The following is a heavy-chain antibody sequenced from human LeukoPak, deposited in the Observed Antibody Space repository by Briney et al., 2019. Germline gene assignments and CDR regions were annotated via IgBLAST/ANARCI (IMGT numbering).Heavy chain of an antibody. CDR1: GFTFRAYI. D-gene: IGHD3-22*01. V-gene: IGHV3-48*01. CDR3: ARDPAMQTWLSAYYFDY. Sequence: PGGSLRLSCAASGFTFRAYIMHWVRQAPGKGLEWISYISSDGSTIYYADSVKGRFTISRDNARNSLYLQMNSLRAEDTAVYYCARDPAMQTWLSAYYFDYWGQGTQVTVSS. CDR2: ISSDGSTI. J-gene: IGHJ4*02.